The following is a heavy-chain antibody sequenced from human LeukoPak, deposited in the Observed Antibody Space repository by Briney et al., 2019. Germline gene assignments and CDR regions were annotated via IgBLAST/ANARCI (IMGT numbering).Heavy chain of an antibody. CDR3: ARGRDVDS. Sequence: PGGSLRLSCVTSGFFFNPYWMSWVRQAPGKGLEWVANENQDGSEIYYVDSVKGRFIMSRDNTKNSFYLQMSSLRVEDAAVYYCARGRDVDSWGQGTLVTVSS. J-gene: IGHJ5*01. CDR1: GFFFNPYW. CDR2: ENQDGSEI. V-gene: IGHV3-7*03.